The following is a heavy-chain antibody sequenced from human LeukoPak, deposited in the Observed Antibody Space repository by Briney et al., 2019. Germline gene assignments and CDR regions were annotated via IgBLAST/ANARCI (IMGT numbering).Heavy chain of an antibody. CDR3: ARQGRGSYRRDFDY. J-gene: IGHJ4*02. CDR2: IDPSDSYT. D-gene: IGHD1-26*01. CDR1: GYSFTSYW. Sequence: GESLKISCKGSGYSFTSYWISWVRQMPGKGLEWMGNIDPSDSYTNHSPSFQGHVTISADKSISTAYLQWSSLRASDTALYYCARQGRGSYRRDFDYWGQGTLVTVSS. V-gene: IGHV5-10-1*01.